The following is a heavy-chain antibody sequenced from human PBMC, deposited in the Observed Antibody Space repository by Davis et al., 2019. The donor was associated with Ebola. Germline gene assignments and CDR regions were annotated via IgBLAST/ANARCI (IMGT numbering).Heavy chain of an antibody. CDR2: INPYSGGA. Sequence: SVKVSCKASGYTFTNYYMHWVRQAPGQGLEWMGRINPYSGGASYAHKFQGRVTMTRDTSISTAYLQWSSLKASDTAMYYCATSVLFGDHLTASFDYWGQGTLVTVSS. CDR1: GYTFTNYY. J-gene: IGHJ4*02. D-gene: IGHD4-17*01. V-gene: IGHV1-2*06. CDR3: ATSVLFGDHLTASFDY.